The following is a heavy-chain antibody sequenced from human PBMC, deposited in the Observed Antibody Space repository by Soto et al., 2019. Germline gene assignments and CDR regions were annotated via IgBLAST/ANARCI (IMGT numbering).Heavy chain of an antibody. D-gene: IGHD3-22*01. V-gene: IGHV4-30-4*01. J-gene: IGHJ4*02. CDR1: GASVTSDDYY. CDR2: IYHSGST. Sequence: SETLSLTCAVSGASVTSDDYYWSWIRQPPGKGLEWIGYIYHSGSTYYNPSLKSRVSISIDTSQNQFSLKLTSLTAADTAVYYCARDPIFYYASSGYGGSYFDYWGQGSRVTVAS. CDR3: ARDPIFYYASSGYGGSYFDY.